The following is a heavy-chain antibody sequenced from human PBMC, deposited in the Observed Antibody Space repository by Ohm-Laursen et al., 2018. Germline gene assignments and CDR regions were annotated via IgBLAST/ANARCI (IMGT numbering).Heavy chain of an antibody. CDR3: ARGTRDLDY. CDR2: ISAYNGNT. J-gene: IGHJ4*02. D-gene: IGHD5-24*01. V-gene: IGHV1-18*01. CDR1: GYTFSSYG. Sequence: SVKVSCKSSGYTFSSYGFTWVRQAPGQGVERMGWISAYNGNTNYAQKLQGRVTMTTDASTSTAYMELRSLTSDDTAVYYCARGTRDLDYWGQGTLVTVSS.